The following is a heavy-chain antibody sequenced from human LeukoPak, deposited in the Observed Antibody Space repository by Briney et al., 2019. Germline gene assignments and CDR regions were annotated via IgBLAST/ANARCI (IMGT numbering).Heavy chain of an antibody. CDR2: INHSGST. CDR3: ARRRRGPYYDFWSGYESYFDY. J-gene: IGHJ4*02. D-gene: IGHD3-3*01. CDR1: GGSFSGYY. V-gene: IGHV4-34*01. Sequence: SETLSLTCAVYGGSFSGYYWSWIRQPPGKGLEWIGEINHSGSTNYNPSLKSRVTISVDTSKNQFSLKLSSVTAADTAVYYCARRRRGPYYDFWSGYESYFDYWGQGTLVTVSS.